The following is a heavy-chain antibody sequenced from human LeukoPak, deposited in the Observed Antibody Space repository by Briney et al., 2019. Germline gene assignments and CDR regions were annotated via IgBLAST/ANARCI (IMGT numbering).Heavy chain of an antibody. Sequence: SETLSLTCAVYGGSFSGYYWSWIRQPPGKGLEWIGEINHSGSTNYNPSLKSRVTISVDTSKNQFSLKLSSVTAAYTAVYYCARVRVRGVIITHYYYGLDVRGKGTTVTVSS. V-gene: IGHV4-34*01. CDR1: GGSFSGYY. D-gene: IGHD3-10*01. CDR3: ARVRVRGVIITHYYYGLDV. J-gene: IGHJ6*04. CDR2: INHSGST.